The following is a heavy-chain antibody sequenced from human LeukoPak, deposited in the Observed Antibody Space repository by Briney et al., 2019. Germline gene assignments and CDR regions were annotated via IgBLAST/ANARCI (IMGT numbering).Heavy chain of an antibody. CDR1: GGSFSSYY. CDR2: IYTSGST. Sequence: PSETLSLTCAVYGGSFSSYYRSWIRQPAGKGLEWIGRIYTSGSTNCNPSLKSRVTMSVDTSKNQFSLKLSSVTAADTAVYYCATLEERYGGYTLNTDYWGQGTLVTVSS. CDR3: ATLEERYGGYTLNTDY. D-gene: IGHD5-12*01. J-gene: IGHJ4*02. V-gene: IGHV4-59*10.